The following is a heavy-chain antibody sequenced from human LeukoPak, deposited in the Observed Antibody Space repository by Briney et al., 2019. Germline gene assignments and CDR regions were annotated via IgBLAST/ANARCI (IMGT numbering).Heavy chain of an antibody. J-gene: IGHJ4*02. CDR2: IYYSGST. CDR3: ARGGSYFGVTTILY. Sequence: SETLSLTCTVSGGSISSGDYYWSWIRQPPGRGLEWIGYIYYSGSTYYNPSLKSRVTISVDTSKNQFSLKLSSVTAADTAVYYCARGGSYFGVTTILYWGQGTLVTVSS. CDR1: GGSISSGDYY. D-gene: IGHD4-17*01. V-gene: IGHV4-30-4*01.